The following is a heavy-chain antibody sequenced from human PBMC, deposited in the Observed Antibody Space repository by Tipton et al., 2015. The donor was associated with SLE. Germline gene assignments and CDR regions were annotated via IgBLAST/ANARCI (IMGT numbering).Heavy chain of an antibody. V-gene: IGHV4-4*07. CDR2: MYTSGST. CDR3: ARGYYGSGRLDV. CDR1: GASIRNNY. Sequence: TLSLTCTVSGASIRNNYWTWIRQPAGKGLEWIGRMYTSGSTNFNPSLKSRVTMSVDVSKNQFSLKVTSVTAADTAVYYCARGYYGSGRLDVWGQGTTVSVSS. D-gene: IGHD3-10*01. J-gene: IGHJ6*02.